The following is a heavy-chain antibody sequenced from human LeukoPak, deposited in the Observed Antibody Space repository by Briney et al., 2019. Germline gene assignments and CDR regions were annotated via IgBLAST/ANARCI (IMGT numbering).Heavy chain of an antibody. CDR2: IYTSGST. CDR3: ARYCSSTSCLDAFDI. Sequence: SETLSLTCTVSGGSISSYYWSWIRQPAGKGLEWIGRIYTSGSTNYNPSLKSRVTMSVDTSKNQFSLKLSSVTAADTAVYYRARYCSSTSCLDAFDIWGQGTMVTVSS. J-gene: IGHJ3*02. V-gene: IGHV4-4*07. CDR1: GGSISSYY. D-gene: IGHD2-2*01.